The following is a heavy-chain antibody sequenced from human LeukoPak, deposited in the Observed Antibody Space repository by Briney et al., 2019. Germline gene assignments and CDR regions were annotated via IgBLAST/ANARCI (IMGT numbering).Heavy chain of an antibody. CDR2: IYPYDSDT. CDR1: GYSFISYW. Sequence: PGESLKISCKTSGYSFISYWIHWVRQTPGKGLEWMVIIYPYDSDTRYSPSFQGQVTISADKSISTAYLQWTSLKASDSAMYYCAMTRDSRILGPDYGGQGTLVTVSP. CDR3: AMTRDSRILGPDY. V-gene: IGHV5-51*01. D-gene: IGHD2-15*01. J-gene: IGHJ4*02.